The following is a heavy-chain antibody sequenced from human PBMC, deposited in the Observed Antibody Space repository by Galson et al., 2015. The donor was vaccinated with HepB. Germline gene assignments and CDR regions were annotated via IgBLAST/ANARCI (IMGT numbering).Heavy chain of an antibody. D-gene: IGHD3/OR15-3a*01. Sequence: ETLSLTCTVSGGSISSGGYYWSWIRQPPGKGLEWIGYIYYSGSTNYNPSLKSRVTISVDTSKNQFSLKLSSVTAADTAVYYCARSLDPYYFDYWGQGTLVTVSS. CDR1: GGSISSGGYY. J-gene: IGHJ4*02. CDR2: IYYSGST. CDR3: ARSLDPYYFDY. V-gene: IGHV4-61*08.